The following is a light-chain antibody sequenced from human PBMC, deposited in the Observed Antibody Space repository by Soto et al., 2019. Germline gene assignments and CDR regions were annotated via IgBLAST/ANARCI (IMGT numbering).Light chain of an antibody. V-gene: IGKV3-20*01. CDR2: GAS. Sequence: EVVMTQSPATLSAFPGERATLSCRASQSVTSDLAWYQQTPGQAPRLLIYGASSRATGIPDRFSGSGSGTDFTLTISRLEPEDFAVYYCQQYGSSPTTFGPGTKVDIK. CDR1: QSVTSD. J-gene: IGKJ3*01. CDR3: QQYGSSPTT.